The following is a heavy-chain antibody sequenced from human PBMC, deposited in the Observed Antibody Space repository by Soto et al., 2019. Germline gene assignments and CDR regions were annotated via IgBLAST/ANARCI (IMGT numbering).Heavy chain of an antibody. Sequence: SVKVSCKASGGTFSSYAISWVRQAPGQGLEWMGGIIPIFGTANYAQKFQGRVTITADESTSTAYMELSSLRSEDTAVYYCARGATSSSGSYSYYYYGMDVWGQGTTVIVSS. CDR2: IIPIFGTA. CDR1: GGTFSSYA. D-gene: IGHD1-26*01. J-gene: IGHJ6*02. V-gene: IGHV1-69*13. CDR3: ARGATSSSGSYSYYYYGMDV.